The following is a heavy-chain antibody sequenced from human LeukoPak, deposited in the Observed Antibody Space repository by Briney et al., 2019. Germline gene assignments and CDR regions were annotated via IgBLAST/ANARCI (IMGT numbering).Heavy chain of an antibody. CDR3: ARSHTQKEFCSGGRCYPTVWWFDP. J-gene: IGHJ5*02. CDR2: IDPKNGNR. V-gene: IGHV1-8*01. Sequence: ASVRVSCKASGYTFINNDINWVRQAPGQGLEWMAWIDPKNGNRVYAQNFQGRVTMTTDISINTAYLELNSLRSEDTAIYYCARSHTQKEFCSGGRCYPTVWWFDPWGQGTLVTVSS. CDR1: GYTFINND. D-gene: IGHD2-15*01.